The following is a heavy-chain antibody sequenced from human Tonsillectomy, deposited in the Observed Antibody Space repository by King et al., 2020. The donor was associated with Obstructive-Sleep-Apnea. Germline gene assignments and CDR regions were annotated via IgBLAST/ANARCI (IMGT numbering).Heavy chain of an antibody. Sequence: DVQLVESGGGLVQPGRSLRLSCTASGFTFGDYAMSWFRQAPGKGLEWVGFIRSKAYGGTTEYAASVKGRFTISRDDSKSIAYLQMNSLKTEDTAVYYCTRDGYSGYDYHDYWGQGTLVTVSS. CDR1: GFTFGDYA. V-gene: IGHV3-49*03. CDR2: IRSKAYGGTT. CDR3: TRDGYSGYDYHDY. J-gene: IGHJ4*02. D-gene: IGHD5-12*01.